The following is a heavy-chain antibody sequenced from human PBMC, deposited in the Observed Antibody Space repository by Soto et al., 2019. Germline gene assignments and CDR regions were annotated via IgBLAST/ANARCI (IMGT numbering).Heavy chain of an antibody. CDR1: GFAFSSYA. Sequence: QVQLVESGGGVVQPGRSLRLSCAASGFAFSSYAMHWVRQAPGKGLEWVAVISYDGSNKYYADSVKGRFTISRDNSKNTLYLQMNSLRAEDTAVYYCARDLSGSGDWGQGTLVTASS. CDR2: ISYDGSNK. J-gene: IGHJ4*02. CDR3: ARDLSGSGD. V-gene: IGHV3-30-3*01. D-gene: IGHD3-10*01.